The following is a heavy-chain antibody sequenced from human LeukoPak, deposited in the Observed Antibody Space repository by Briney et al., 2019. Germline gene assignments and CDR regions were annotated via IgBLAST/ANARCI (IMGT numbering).Heavy chain of an antibody. Sequence: SETLSLTCTVSGGSISSYYWRWIRQPPGKGLEWIGYIYYSGSTNYNPSLKSRVTISVDTSKNQFSLKLSSVTAADTAVYYCARGWGGYSYGYSFDYWGQGTLVTVSS. CDR2: IYYSGST. CDR3: ARGWGGYSYGYSFDY. J-gene: IGHJ4*02. CDR1: GGSISSYY. D-gene: IGHD5-18*01. V-gene: IGHV4-59*01.